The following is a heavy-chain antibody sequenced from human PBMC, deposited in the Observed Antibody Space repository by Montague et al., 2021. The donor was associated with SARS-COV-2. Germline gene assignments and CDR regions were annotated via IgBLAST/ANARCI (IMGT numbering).Heavy chain of an antibody. Sequence: SLRLSCAASGFTFSSYAMHWVRQAPGKGLEWVAVISYGGSTKYYADSVKGRFTISRDNSKNTLYLQMNSLRAEDTAVYYCARVPGSGSYYGAFDIWGQGTMVTVSS. J-gene: IGHJ3*02. CDR2: ISYGGSTK. V-gene: IGHV3-30-3*01. CDR1: GFTFSSYA. D-gene: IGHD1-26*01. CDR3: ARVPGSGSYYGAFDI.